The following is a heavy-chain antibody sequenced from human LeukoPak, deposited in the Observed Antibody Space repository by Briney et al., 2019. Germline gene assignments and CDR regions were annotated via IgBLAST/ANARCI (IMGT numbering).Heavy chain of an antibody. CDR3: ARESSGVLGFDY. CDR1: GLTFSGYS. Sequence: GGSLRLSCAASGLTFSGYSMNWVRQAPGKGLEWISYISSSSDIIYNADSVKGRFTISRDNAKNSLSLQMNSLRAEDTAVYYCARESSGVLGFDYWGQGTLVTVSS. CDR2: ISSSSDII. D-gene: IGHD3-10*01. J-gene: IGHJ4*02. V-gene: IGHV3-48*01.